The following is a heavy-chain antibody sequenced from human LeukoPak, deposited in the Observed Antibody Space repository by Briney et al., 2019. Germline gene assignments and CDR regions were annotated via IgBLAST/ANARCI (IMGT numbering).Heavy chain of an antibody. V-gene: IGHV3-53*01. CDR3: ARHDYAEH. CDR2: IHTDGIT. J-gene: IGHJ4*02. D-gene: IGHD4-17*01. CDR1: GFTVSSDY. Sequence: GGSLRLSCAASGFTVSSDYMTWARQAPGKGLEWVSVIHTDGITHYADSVKGRFTISRDKSTNTLYLQMDSLRAEDTAVYYCARHDYAEHWGQGTLVTVSS.